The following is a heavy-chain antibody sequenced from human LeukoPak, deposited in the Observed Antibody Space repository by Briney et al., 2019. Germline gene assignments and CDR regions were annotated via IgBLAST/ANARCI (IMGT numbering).Heavy chain of an antibody. Sequence: SETLSLTCAVYGGSFSGYYWSWIRQPPGKGLEWIGEISRSGSTVYDPSLKSRSTISVEMSKNQVSLNLTSVTAADTAVYYCARGHTWLGLVLRVAFDIWGQGTMVTVSS. CDR1: GGSFSGYY. CDR2: ISRSGST. V-gene: IGHV4-34*01. J-gene: IGHJ3*02. CDR3: ARGHTWLGLVLRVAFDI. D-gene: IGHD3/OR15-3a*01.